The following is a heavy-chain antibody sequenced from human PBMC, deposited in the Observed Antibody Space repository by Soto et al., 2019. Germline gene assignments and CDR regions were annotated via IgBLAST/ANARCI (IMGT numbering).Heavy chain of an antibody. V-gene: IGHV3-64D*06. CDR3: VKDRYIDY. Sequence: GGSLRLSCSVFGFTFSNYAMHWVRQAPGKGLQYVSSVSSSGGVTYYADSVKGRFTISRDNSKNTLYLQMSSLRVEDTAVYYCVKDRYIDYWGQGTLVTVPQ. CDR2: VSSSGGVT. CDR1: GFTFSNYA. J-gene: IGHJ4*02.